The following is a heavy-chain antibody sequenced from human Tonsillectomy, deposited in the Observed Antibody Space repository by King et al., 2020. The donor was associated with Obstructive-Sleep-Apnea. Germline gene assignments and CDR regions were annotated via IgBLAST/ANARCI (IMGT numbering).Heavy chain of an antibody. CDR2: ISSNGGST. J-gene: IGHJ4*02. D-gene: IGHD3-3*01. V-gene: IGHV3-64D*09. CDR1: EFTFSSYA. CDR3: VKDPEHTIFGVLITPH. Sequence: VQLVESGGGLVQPGGSLRLSCSASEFTFSSYAMHWVRQAPGKGLEYVSAISSNGGSTYYADSVKGRFTISRDNSKNTLYLQMSSLRAEDTAVYYCVKDPEHTIFGVLITPHWGQGTLVTVSS.